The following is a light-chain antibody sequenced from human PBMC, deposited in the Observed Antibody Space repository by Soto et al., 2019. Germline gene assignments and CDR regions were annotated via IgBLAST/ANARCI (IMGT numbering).Light chain of an antibody. CDR1: SSDIGAHNF. Sequence: QSVLTQPASVSGSPGQAITVSCSGTSSDIGAHNFVSWYQQHPGKAPKLIIYEVINRPSGVSDLFSGSKSGNTASLTISGLQSEDEADYYCNSNTTSNTFVLGSGTKVTVL. CDR3: NSNTTSNTFV. CDR2: EVI. V-gene: IGLV2-14*03. J-gene: IGLJ1*01.